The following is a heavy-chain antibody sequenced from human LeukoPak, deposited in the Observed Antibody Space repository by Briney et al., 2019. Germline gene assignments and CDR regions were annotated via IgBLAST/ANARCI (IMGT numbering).Heavy chain of an antibody. CDR3: ATAPPYATGYYYYYYMDV. V-gene: IGHV1-69*13. Sequence: GASVKVSCKASGGTFSSYAISWVRQAPGQGLEWMGGIIPIFGTANYAQKFQGRVTITADESTSTAYMELSSLRSEDTAVYYCATAPPYATGYYYYYYMDVWGKGTTVTVSS. D-gene: IGHD4-17*01. J-gene: IGHJ6*03. CDR1: GGTFSSYA. CDR2: IIPIFGTA.